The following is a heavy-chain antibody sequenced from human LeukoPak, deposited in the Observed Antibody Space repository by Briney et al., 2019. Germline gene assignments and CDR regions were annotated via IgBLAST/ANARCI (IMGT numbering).Heavy chain of an antibody. V-gene: IGHV1-2*04. J-gene: IGHJ6*02. CDR3: ARDHRVGATQKKFYYYGMDV. Sequence: ASVKVPCKASGYTFTGYYMHWVRQAPGQGLEWMGWINPNSGGTNYAQKFQGWVTMTRDTSISTAYMELSRLRSDDTAVYYCARDHRVGATQKKFYYYGMDVWGQGTTVTVSS. D-gene: IGHD1-26*01. CDR2: INPNSGGT. CDR1: GYTFTGYY.